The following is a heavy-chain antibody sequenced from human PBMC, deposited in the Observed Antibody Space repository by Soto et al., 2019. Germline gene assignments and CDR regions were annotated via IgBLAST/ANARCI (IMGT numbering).Heavy chain of an antibody. J-gene: IGHJ6*03. CDR2: MNPNSGKT. CDR3: ARLSSPLSYYYYMDV. D-gene: IGHD6-13*01. Sequence: ASVKVSCKASGYTFTSYDINWVRQATGQGLEWMGWMNPNSGKTGYAQKFQGRVTMTRNTSISTAYMELSSLRSEDTAVYYCARLSSPLSYYYYMDVWGKGTTVTVSS. V-gene: IGHV1-8*01. CDR1: GYTFTSYD.